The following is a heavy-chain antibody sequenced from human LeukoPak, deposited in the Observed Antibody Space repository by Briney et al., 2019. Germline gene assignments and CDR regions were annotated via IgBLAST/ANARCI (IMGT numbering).Heavy chain of an antibody. CDR3: ARAAVTFGELRNWFDP. Sequence: GESLKISCKGSGYSFTSYWIGWVRQLPGKSLEWMGIIYPGDSDTRYSPSFQGQVAISADKSISTAYLQWSSLKASDTAMYYCARAAVTFGELRNWFDPWGQGTLVTVSS. CDR2: IYPGDSDT. CDR1: GYSFTSYW. V-gene: IGHV5-51*01. D-gene: IGHD3-10*01. J-gene: IGHJ5*02.